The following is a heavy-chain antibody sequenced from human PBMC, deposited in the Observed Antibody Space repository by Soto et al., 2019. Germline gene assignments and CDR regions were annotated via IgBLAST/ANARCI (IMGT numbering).Heavy chain of an antibody. J-gene: IGHJ4*02. CDR2: INAYNGNT. V-gene: IGHV1-18*01. CDR1: GYTFTSYG. D-gene: IGHD1-26*01. Sequence: ASVKVSCKASGYTFTSYGISWVRQAPGQGLEWMGLINAYNGNTNYAQRLQGRFTMTTDTSTSTAYMELRSLRSDDKAVYYCARTRSGSYSAPFDYWGQGTLVTVSS. CDR3: ARTRSGSYSAPFDY.